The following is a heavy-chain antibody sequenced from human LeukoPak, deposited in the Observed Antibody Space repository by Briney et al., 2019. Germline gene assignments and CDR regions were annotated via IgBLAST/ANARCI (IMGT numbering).Heavy chain of an antibody. CDR1: GFTFSSYG. CDR2: IRYDGSNK. J-gene: IGHJ4*02. D-gene: IGHD6-13*01. CDR3: AKDISWATTIDY. V-gene: IGHV3-30*02. Sequence: PGGSLRLSCAASGFTFSSYGMHWVRQAPGKGLEWVAFIRYDGSNKYYADSVKGRFTISRDNSKNTLYLQMNSLRAEDTAVYYCAKDISWATTIDYWGQGTLVTVSS.